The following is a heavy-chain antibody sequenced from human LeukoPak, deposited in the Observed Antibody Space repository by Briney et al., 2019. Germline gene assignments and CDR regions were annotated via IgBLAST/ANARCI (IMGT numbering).Heavy chain of an antibody. CDR1: GFTFSSYW. J-gene: IGHJ4*02. V-gene: IGHV3-74*01. CDR2: INSDGSST. D-gene: IGHD3-22*01. CDR3: ASVFGGYYYDSSGSGSNFDY. Sequence: GGSLRLSCAASGFTFSSYWMHWVRRAPGKGLVWVSRINSDGSSTSYADSVKGRFTISRGNAKNTLYLQMNSLRAEDTAVYYCASVFGGYYYDSSGSGSNFDYWGQGTLVTVSS.